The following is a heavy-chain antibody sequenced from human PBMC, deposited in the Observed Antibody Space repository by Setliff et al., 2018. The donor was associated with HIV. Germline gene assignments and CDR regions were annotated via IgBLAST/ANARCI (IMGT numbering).Heavy chain of an antibody. CDR2: IHHSGST. D-gene: IGHD6-19*01. CDR1: GFSISNGYY. CDR3: ARRSGWSEDY. V-gene: IGHV4-38-2*01. J-gene: IGHJ4*02. Sequence: PSETLSLTCAVSGFSISNGYYWGWIRQPPGKGLEWIGSIHHSGSTYYNPSLKSRITMSVDTFKKQFSLKLTSVTAADTAVYYCARRSGWSEDYWGQGTLVTVSS.